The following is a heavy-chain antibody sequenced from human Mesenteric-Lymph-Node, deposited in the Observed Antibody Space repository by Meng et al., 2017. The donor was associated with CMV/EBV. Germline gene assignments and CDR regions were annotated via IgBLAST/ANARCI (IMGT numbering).Heavy chain of an antibody. CDR3: AREKTGNTTYYDFWSGYFGYYYYYGMDV. Sequence: GESLKISCAASGFTFSSYWMSWVRQAPGKGLEWVANIKQDGSEKYYVDSVKGRFTISRDNAKNSLYLQMNSLRAEDTAVYYCAREKTGNTTYYDFWSGYFGYYYYYGMDVWGQGTTVTVSS. V-gene: IGHV3-7*01. CDR2: IKQDGSEK. CDR1: GFTFSSYW. J-gene: IGHJ6*02. D-gene: IGHD3-3*01.